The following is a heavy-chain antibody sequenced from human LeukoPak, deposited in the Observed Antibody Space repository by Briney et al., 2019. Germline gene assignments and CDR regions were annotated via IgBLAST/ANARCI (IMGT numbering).Heavy chain of an antibody. Sequence: PGGSLRLSCAASGFTFNTYAMHWVRQAPGKGLEWVAVITYDGGNKYYADSVADRFTISRDNSKNTLYLQMNSLRGEDTAVYYCAGSAYLSGWYSGIGYWGQGTLVTVSS. CDR3: AGSAYLSGWYSGIGY. V-gene: IGHV3-30-3*01. CDR2: ITYDGGNK. CDR1: GFTFNTYA. J-gene: IGHJ4*02. D-gene: IGHD6-19*01.